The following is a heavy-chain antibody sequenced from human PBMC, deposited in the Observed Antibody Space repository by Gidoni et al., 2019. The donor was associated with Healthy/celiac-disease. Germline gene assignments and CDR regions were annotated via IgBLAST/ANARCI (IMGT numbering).Heavy chain of an antibody. CDR3: AKDEEIRSGDYYGMDV. V-gene: IGHV3-9*01. Sequence: EVQLVESGGGLVQPGRSLRLSCAASGFTFDDYAMHWVRQAPGKGLEWVSGISWNSGSIGYADSVKGRFTISRENAKNSMYLKMNSLRAEDTALYYCAKDEEIRSGDYYGMDVWGQGTTVTVSS. CDR2: ISWNSGSI. J-gene: IGHJ6*02. D-gene: IGHD3-16*01. CDR1: GFTFDDYA.